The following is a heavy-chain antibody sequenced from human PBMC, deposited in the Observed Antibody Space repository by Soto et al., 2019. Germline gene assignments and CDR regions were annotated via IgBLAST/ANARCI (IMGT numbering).Heavy chain of an antibody. Sequence: PGRSLRLSCAGSGFTFGAYAMHWVRQAPVKGLEWVAVISYDGSSKNYADSVKGRFTISRDNSKNTLYLQMNSLRDEDTAVYYCARGAVTTNYYYYGMDVWGRGTTVTVSS. CDR3: ARGAVTTNYYYYGMDV. D-gene: IGHD4-17*01. CDR2: ISYDGSSK. J-gene: IGHJ6*02. V-gene: IGHV3-30-3*01. CDR1: GFTFGAYA.